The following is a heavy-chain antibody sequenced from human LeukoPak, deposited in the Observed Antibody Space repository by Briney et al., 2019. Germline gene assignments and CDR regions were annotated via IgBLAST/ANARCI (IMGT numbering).Heavy chain of an antibody. D-gene: IGHD3-10*01. V-gene: IGHV3-21*01. CDR1: GFTFSSYS. Sequence: GGSLRLSRAASGFTFSSYSMNWVRQAPGKGLEWVSSISSSSSYIYYADSVKGRFTISRDNAKNSLYLQMNSLRAEDTAVYYCARRITMVRGPKGYYFDYWGQGTLVTVSS. J-gene: IGHJ4*02. CDR2: ISSSSSYI. CDR3: ARRITMVRGPKGYYFDY.